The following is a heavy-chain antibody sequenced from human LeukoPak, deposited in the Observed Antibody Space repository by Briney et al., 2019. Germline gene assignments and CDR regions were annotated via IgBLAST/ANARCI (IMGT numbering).Heavy chain of an antibody. D-gene: IGHD3-3*01. Sequence: PGGSLRLSCAASGFTFSRNWMSWVRQAPGKGLEWVANIKEDGSEIYYVDSVKGRFTISRDNAKNSLYLQMNSLRAEDTAMYYCARDGREFLETFFDYWGQGILVTVSS. J-gene: IGHJ4*02. CDR2: IKEDGSEI. CDR1: GFTFSRNW. V-gene: IGHV3-7*01. CDR3: ARDGREFLETFFDY.